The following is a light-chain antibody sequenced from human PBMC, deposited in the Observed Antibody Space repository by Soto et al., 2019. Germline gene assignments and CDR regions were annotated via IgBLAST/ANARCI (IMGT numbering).Light chain of an antibody. CDR3: QQYYTYSRT. CDR2: RAS. J-gene: IGKJ1*01. CDR1: QSSSSW. V-gene: IGKV1-5*03. Sequence: DIQLTQSPSTLSASVGDRVTITCRASQSSSSWWAWYHQKPGKAHKVLIYRASSLESGVPSRFSGSGSGTEFTLTSSSRQPDDSATYSGQQYYTYSRTFGQGTQVEIK.